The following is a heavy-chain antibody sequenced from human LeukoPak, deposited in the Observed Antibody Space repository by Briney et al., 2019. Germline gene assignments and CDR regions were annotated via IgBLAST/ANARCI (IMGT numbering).Heavy chain of an antibody. J-gene: IGHJ4*02. D-gene: IGHD6-13*01. CDR2: ISSSSTYI. CDR3: ARVLIKQLVFFDY. CDR1: GFTFSSYS. V-gene: IGHV3-21*01. Sequence: GGSLRLSCAASGFTFSSYSMNWVRQAPGKGLEWVSSISSSSTYINYADSVKGRFTISRDNAKNSLYLQMNSLRAEDTAVYYCARVLIKQLVFFDYWGQGTLVTVSS.